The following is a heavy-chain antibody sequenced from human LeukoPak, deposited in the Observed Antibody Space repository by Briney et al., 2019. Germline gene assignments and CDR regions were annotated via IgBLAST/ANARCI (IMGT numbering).Heavy chain of an antibody. CDR2: INPNSGGT. D-gene: IGHD2-2*01. V-gene: IGHV1-2*06. CDR1: GYTFTGYY. J-gene: IGHJ4*02. CDR3: ARGAYCSSTSCYIYYFDY. Sequence: GASVKVSCKASGYTFTGYYMHWVRQAPGQGLEWMGRINPNSGGTNYAQKFQGRVTMTRDTSISTAYMELSRLRSDDTAVYYCARGAYCSSTSCYIYYFDYWGQGTLVTVSS.